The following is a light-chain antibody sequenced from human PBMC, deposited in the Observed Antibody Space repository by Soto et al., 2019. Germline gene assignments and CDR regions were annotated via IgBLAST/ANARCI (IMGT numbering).Light chain of an antibody. Sequence: QSVLTQPPSASGTPGQRVTISCSGSSSNIGSNSVYWYHHLPGTAPKLMIYEVSNRPSGVSNRFSGSKSGNTASLTISGLQAEDEADYYCSSSTSRTTFVFGTGTKLTVL. J-gene: IGLJ1*01. CDR2: EVS. CDR3: SSSTSRTTFV. CDR1: SSNIGSNS. V-gene: IGLV2-14*01.